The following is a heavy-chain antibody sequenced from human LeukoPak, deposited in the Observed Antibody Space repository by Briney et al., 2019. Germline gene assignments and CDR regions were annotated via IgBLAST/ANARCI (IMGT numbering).Heavy chain of an antibody. D-gene: IGHD2-15*01. Sequence: PGGSLRLSCAASGFPFSSYAMSWVRQAPGKGLEWVSAISGSGASTFYADSVKGRFTIPRDNSKNTLFLQMNSLRAEDTAVYYCAKEGATLGSGWFDPWGRGTLVTVSS. CDR1: GFPFSSYA. CDR2: ISGSGAST. J-gene: IGHJ5*02. CDR3: AKEGATLGSGWFDP. V-gene: IGHV3-23*01.